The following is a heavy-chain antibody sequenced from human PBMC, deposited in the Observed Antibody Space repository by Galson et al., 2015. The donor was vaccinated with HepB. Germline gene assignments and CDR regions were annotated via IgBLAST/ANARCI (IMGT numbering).Heavy chain of an antibody. CDR1: GGTFSSYT. CDR3: ARDSGVVVVDEFPLDI. Sequence: SVKVSCKASGGTFSSYTISWVRQAPGQGLEWMGRIIPILGIANYAQKFQGRVTITADKSTSTAYMELSSLRSEDTAVYYCARDSGVVVVDEFPLDIWGQGTMVTVSS. V-gene: IGHV1-69*04. D-gene: IGHD2-15*01. J-gene: IGHJ3*02. CDR2: IIPILGIA.